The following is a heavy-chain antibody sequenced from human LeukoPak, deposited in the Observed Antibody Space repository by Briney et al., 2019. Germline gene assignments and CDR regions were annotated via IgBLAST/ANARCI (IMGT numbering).Heavy chain of an antibody. V-gene: IGHV4-34*01. CDR2: INHSGST. CDR1: GGSFSGYY. J-gene: IGHJ4*02. Sequence: SEALSLTCAVYGGSFSGYYWSWIRQPPGKGLEWIGEINHSGSTNYNPSLKSRVTISVDTSKNQFSLKLSSVTAADTAVYYCARLVGAICRDWGQGTLVTVSS. D-gene: IGHD1-26*01. CDR3: ARLVGAICRD.